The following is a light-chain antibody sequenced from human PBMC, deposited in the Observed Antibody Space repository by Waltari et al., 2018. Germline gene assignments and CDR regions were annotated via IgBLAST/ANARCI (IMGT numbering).Light chain of an antibody. Sequence: QLVLTQSPSASASLGASVKLTCTLRSGHSSYAIAWHQQQPEKGPRYLRKLNSDGSHSKGDGIPDRFSGLSSGAGRYLTIASLQSDDEADDYCQTWGTGIHVVVVGGTKLTVL. CDR3: QTWGTGIHVV. CDR2: LNSDGSH. CDR1: SGHSSYA. V-gene: IGLV4-69*01. J-gene: IGLJ2*01.